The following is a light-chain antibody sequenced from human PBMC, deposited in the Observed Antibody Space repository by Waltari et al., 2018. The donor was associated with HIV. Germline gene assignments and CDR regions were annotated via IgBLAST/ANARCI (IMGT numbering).Light chain of an antibody. CDR1: SSDIGGYKY. J-gene: IGLJ1*01. V-gene: IGLV2-8*01. CDR3: FSYAGSRDYV. CDR2: ECN. Sequence: QSAPTQPPSASGSPGQSVTISCTGTSSDIGGYKYVSWYQQHPGKAPKLIIYECNKRPAGVPDRFSGSKSGITASLTVSGLQAEDEADYYCFSYAGSRDYVFGTGTKVTVL.